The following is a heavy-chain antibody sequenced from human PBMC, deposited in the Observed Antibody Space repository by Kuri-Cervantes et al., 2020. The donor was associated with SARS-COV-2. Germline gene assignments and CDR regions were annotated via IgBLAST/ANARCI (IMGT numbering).Heavy chain of an antibody. V-gene: IGHV3-30-3*01. D-gene: IGHD3-22*01. J-gene: IGHJ4*02. CDR3: AKAGPYYYDSSGYPIDY. Sequence: GGSLRLSCAASRFSFSSYTLHWVRQAPGKGLECVAVISYDGSNKYYADSVKGRFTISRDSSKNTLYLQMNSLRAEDTAVYYCAKAGPYYYDSSGYPIDYWGQGTLVTVSS. CDR2: ISYDGSNK. CDR1: RFSFSSYT.